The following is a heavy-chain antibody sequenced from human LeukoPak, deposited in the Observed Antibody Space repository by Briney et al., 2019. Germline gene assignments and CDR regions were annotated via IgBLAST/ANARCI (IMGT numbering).Heavy chain of an antibody. CDR3: ARGGGYSGYSIRRIFDY. J-gene: IGHJ4*02. V-gene: IGHV3-74*01. Sequence: GGSLRLSCAASGFTFSSYWMHWVRQAPGKGLVWVSRINSDGSSTSYADSVKGRFTISRDNAKNTLYLQMNSLRAEDTAVYYCARGGGYSGYSIRRIFDYWGQGTLVTVSS. CDR2: INSDGSST. CDR1: GFTFSSYW. D-gene: IGHD5-12*01.